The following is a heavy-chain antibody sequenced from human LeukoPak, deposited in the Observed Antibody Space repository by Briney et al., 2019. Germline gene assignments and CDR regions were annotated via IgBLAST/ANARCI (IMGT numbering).Heavy chain of an antibody. Sequence: GASVKVSCKASGYTFTSYGISWVRQAPGQGLEWMGWISTYNGNTNYAQKLQGRVTMTTDTSTSTAYMELRSLRSEDTAVYYCARDIKRSRTRWENLGFDPWGQGTLVTVSS. J-gene: IGHJ5*02. CDR2: ISTYNGNT. CDR1: GYTFTSYG. D-gene: IGHD2-2*01. V-gene: IGHV1-18*01. CDR3: ARDIKRSRTRWENLGFDP.